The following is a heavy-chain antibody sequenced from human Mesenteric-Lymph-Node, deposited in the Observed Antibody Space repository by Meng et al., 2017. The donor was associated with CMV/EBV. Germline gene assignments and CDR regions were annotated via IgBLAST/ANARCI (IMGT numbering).Heavy chain of an antibody. Sequence: SGITFSSYSMNWVRQAPGKGLEWVSSISSSSSYIYYADSVKGRFTISRDNAKNSLYLQMNSLRAEDTAVYYCAREKTRRPTSGVFDYWGQGTLVTVSS. CDR2: ISSSSSYI. CDR1: GITFSSYS. D-gene: IGHD3-10*01. CDR3: AREKTRRPTSGVFDY. V-gene: IGHV3-21*01. J-gene: IGHJ4*02.